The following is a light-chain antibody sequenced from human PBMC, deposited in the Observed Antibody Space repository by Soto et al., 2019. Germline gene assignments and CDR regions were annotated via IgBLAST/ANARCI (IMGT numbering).Light chain of an antibody. J-gene: IGLJ2*01. CDR1: SSDVGGYNY. CDR3: SSYTSSSTSKV. V-gene: IGLV2-14*01. Sequence: QSALTQPASVSGSPGQSITISCTGTSSDVGGYNYVSWYQQHPGKAPKPMIYDVSNRPSGVSNRFSGSKSGNTASLTISGLQAEDEADYYCSSYTSSSTSKVFGGGTQLTVL. CDR2: DVS.